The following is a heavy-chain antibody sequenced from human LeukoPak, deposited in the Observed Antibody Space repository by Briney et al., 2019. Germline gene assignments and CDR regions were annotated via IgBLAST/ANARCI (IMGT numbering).Heavy chain of an antibody. Sequence: SETLSLTCAVYGGSFSGYYWSWIRQPPGKGLEWIGYIYHSGSTYYNPSLKSRVTISVDRSKNQFSLKLSSVTAADTAVYYCARDCSSTSCYYYYYYMDVWAKGPRSPSP. J-gene: IGHJ6*03. D-gene: IGHD2-2*01. CDR1: GGSFSGYY. CDR3: ARDCSSTSCYYYYYYMDV. CDR2: IYHSGST. V-gene: IGHV4-34*01.